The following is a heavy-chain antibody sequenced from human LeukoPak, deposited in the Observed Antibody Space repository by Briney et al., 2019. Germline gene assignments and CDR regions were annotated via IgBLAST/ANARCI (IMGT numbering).Heavy chain of an antibody. CDR2: ISGGGSPI. CDR1: GFTFSSFE. V-gene: IGHV3-48*03. J-gene: IGHJ4*02. CDR3: ARGFRHTAMFLDY. Sequence: PGGSLRLSCAASGFTFSSFEMNWVRQAPGGGLELISCISGGGSPIYYADSVKGRFTISRDNAKNSLYLEMNSLRAEDTAVYYCARGFRHTAMFLDYWGQGTPVTVSS. D-gene: IGHD5-18*01.